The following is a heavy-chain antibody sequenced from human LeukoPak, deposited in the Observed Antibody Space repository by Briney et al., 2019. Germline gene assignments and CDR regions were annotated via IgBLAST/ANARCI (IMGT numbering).Heavy chain of an antibody. J-gene: IGHJ4*02. CDR1: GGSISSSSYY. Sequence: SETLSLTCTVSGGSISSSSYYWGWIRQPPGKGLEWIGSIYYSGSTYYNPSLKSRVTISVDTSKNQFSLKLSSVTAADTAVYYCAITPGGYSSGWPGYYWGQGTLVTVSS. V-gene: IGHV4-39*07. CDR3: AITPGGYSSGWPGYY. CDR2: IYYSGST. D-gene: IGHD6-19*01.